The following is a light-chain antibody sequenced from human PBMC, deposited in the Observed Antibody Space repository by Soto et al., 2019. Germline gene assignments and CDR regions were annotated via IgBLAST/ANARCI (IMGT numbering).Light chain of an antibody. V-gene: IGLV1-40*01. CDR2: GNS. J-gene: IGLJ3*02. CDR3: QSYDSSLSGWV. Sequence: QSVLTQPPSVSGAPGQRVPISCTGSSSNIGAGYDVHWYQQLPGKAPKLLISGNSNRPSGVPDRFSGSKSGTSASLAITGLQAEDEADYYCQSYDSSLSGWVFGGGTKVTVL. CDR1: SSNIGAGYD.